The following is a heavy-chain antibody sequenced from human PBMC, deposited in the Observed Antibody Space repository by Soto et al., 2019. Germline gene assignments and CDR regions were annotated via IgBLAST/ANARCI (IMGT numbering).Heavy chain of an antibody. CDR1: GFSLDEYG. J-gene: IGHJ5*01. CDR2: MHRNGNST. CDR3: ARDHRWGYEYGDYGDS. V-gene: IGHV3-20*04. Sequence: EVQLVESGGGVVRPGGSLRLACVDSGFSLDEYGMSWVRQAPGKGPEWVSGMHRNGNSTGYADSVKGRFTISRDDAKNSLYLQMNSLRAEDTAFYYCARDHRWGYEYGDYGDSWGHGTLVTVSS. D-gene: IGHD4-17*01.